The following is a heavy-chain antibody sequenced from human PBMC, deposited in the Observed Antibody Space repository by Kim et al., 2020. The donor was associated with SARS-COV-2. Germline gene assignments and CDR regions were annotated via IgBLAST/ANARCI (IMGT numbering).Heavy chain of an antibody. CDR2: IGTAGDT. Sequence: GGSLRLSCAASGFTFSSYDMHWVRQATGKGLEWVSTIGTAGDTYYPGSVKGRFTISRENAKNSLYLQMNSLRAGDTAVYYCARANHYYGSGSYRYYYYYYMDVWGKGTTVTVSS. D-gene: IGHD3-10*01. V-gene: IGHV3-13*01. J-gene: IGHJ6*03. CDR1: GFTFSSYD. CDR3: ARANHYYGSGSYRYYYYYYMDV.